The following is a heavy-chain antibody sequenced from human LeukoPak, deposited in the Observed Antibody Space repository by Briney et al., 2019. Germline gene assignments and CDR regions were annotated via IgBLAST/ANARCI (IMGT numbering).Heavy chain of an antibody. Sequence: AASVKVSCKASGYTFTGHYMHWVRQAPGQGLEWMGWISTYNANTNYAQKLQGRVTMTTETSTSTAYMELSSLTSDDTALYYCSRLAGCGGDCYSEGDYWGQGTLVIVSS. CDR3: SRLAGCGGDCYSEGDY. D-gene: IGHD2-21*02. J-gene: IGHJ4*02. CDR2: ISTYNANT. CDR1: GYTFTGHY. V-gene: IGHV1-18*04.